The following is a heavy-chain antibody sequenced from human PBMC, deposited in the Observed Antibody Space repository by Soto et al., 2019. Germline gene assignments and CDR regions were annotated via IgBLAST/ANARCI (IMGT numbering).Heavy chain of an antibody. CDR1: GFTFKTHA. V-gene: IGHV3-9*01. J-gene: IGHJ1*01. CDR3: IRGRQGWVQL. D-gene: IGHD6-19*01. CDR2: ITWSGGTR. Sequence: VQLVESGGGVVQPGTSLRLSCAASGFTFKTHAMHWVRQAPGKGLEWVSGITWSGGTRDYADSVKGRFTISRDNAKNSVYLQMDSLRVEDTALYYCIRGRQGWVQLWGRGTLSPSPQ.